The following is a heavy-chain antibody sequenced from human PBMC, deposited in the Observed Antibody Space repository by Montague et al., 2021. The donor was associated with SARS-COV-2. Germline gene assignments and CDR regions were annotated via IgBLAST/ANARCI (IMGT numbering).Heavy chain of an antibody. CDR1: GFTYSKYG. V-gene: IGHV3-33*01. J-gene: IGHJ4*02. Sequence: SLRLSCVASGFTYSKYGVHWVRQAPGKGLEWVASIWNDGSKKYHADSVKGRFTISRDNSNNMLYLQMDGLRAEDAAVYYCVGDPGDPDTFDYWGQGTQVTVSS. D-gene: IGHD7-27*01. CDR2: IWNDGSKK. CDR3: VGDPGDPDTFDY.